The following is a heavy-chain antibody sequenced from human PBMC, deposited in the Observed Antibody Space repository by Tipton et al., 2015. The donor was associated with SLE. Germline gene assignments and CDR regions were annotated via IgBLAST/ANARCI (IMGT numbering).Heavy chain of an antibody. CDR2: IYTSGST. CDR3: ARVYYDILTGYYYFDY. CDR1: GGSISSYY. V-gene: IGHV4-4*08. D-gene: IGHD3-9*01. Sequence: TLSLTCTVSGGSISSYYWSWIRQSPGKGLEWIGYIYTSGSTNYNPSLKSRVTISVDTSKNQFSLKLSSVTAADTAVYYCARVYYDILTGYYYFDYWGQGTLVTVSS. J-gene: IGHJ4*02.